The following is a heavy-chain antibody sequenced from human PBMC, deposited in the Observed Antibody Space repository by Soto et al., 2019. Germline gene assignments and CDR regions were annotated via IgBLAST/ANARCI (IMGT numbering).Heavy chain of an antibody. Sequence: SVKVSCKASGGTFSTHAIIWVRQDPGHGLQWMGGIIPISGITYYTQKFQGRVTITADEPTSPAFMELSSLKSDDTAVFYCARGYCSGGNCYSGMDVWGQGTMVTVSS. D-gene: IGHD2-15*01. CDR1: GGTFSTHA. CDR2: IIPISGIT. CDR3: ARGYCSGGNCYSGMDV. V-gene: IGHV1-69*13. J-gene: IGHJ6*02.